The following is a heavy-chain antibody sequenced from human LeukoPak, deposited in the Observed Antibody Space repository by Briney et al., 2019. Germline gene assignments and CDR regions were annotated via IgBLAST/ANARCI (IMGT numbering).Heavy chain of an antibody. CDR3: ARQVGSSSWTTPYYYYMDV. V-gene: IGHV5-51*01. D-gene: IGHD6-13*01. J-gene: IGHJ6*03. CDR1: GYSLTSDW. Sequence: PGESLKISCKGSGYSLTSDWIGWVRQIPGKGLEWRGIIYPVDADTRYIPSFQGEVTISADQYISTAYLQWSSLKASDTAMYYCARQVGSSSWTTPYYYYMDVWGKGTTVTISS. CDR2: IYPVDADT.